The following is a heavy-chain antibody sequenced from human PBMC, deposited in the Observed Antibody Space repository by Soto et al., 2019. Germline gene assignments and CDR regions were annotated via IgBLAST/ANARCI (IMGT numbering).Heavy chain of an antibody. J-gene: IGHJ4*02. CDR3: AKDEGVGGTLGLFDY. CDR2: MSSDGSKI. Sequence: QVQLVECGGGAVQPGESLRLSCVASGFDFTYYAMHWVRQAPGNGLESVAVMSSDGSKIHHTDSVKGRFTISRDNSKNTLYLQMNSLRKEDTAVYFCAKDEGVGGTLGLFDYWGQGTLVSVSS. D-gene: IGHD1-26*01. V-gene: IGHV3-30*18. CDR1: GFDFTYYA.